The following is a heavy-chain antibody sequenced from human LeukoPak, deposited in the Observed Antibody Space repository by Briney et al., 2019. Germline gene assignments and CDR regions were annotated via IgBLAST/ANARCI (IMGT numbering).Heavy chain of an antibody. J-gene: IGHJ4*02. D-gene: IGHD2-2*03. CDR2: IYYSGST. CDR3: ARAWINYFDY. Sequence: SETLSLTCTVSGGSISSYYWSWIRQPPGKGLEWIGYIYYSGSTNYNPSLKSRVTISVDTSKNQFSLKLSSVAAADTAVYYCARAWINYFDYWGQGTLVTVSS. CDR1: GGSISSYY. V-gene: IGHV4-59*01.